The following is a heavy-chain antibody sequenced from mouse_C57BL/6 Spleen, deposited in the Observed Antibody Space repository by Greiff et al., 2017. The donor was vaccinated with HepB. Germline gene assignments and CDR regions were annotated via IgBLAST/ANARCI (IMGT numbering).Heavy chain of an antibody. CDR1: GYTFTTYP. D-gene: IGHD1-1*01. CDR2: FHPYNGDT. J-gene: IGHJ1*03. CDR3: AREWDYCGRYFDV. V-gene: IGHV1-47*01. Sequence: VQLQESGAELVKPGASVKMSCKASGYTFTTYPIDWVKQKHGKSLEWIGNFHPYNGDTNYNEKFKGKATLTVEKSSSTAYLELSRLTSDDSAVYYCAREWDYCGRYFDVWGTGTTVTVSS.